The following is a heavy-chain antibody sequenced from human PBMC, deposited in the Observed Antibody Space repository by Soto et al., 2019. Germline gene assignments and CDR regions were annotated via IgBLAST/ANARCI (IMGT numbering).Heavy chain of an antibody. Sequence: QVHLVQSGAEMKKPGSSVKVSCKVSGGDLTNSGISWVRQAPGQGLEWMGGIFPLLAMVDYSQKFQGRVTIIADESTNTADNNLLSLKSDDNTVYYYGKGEGTGFKSWGQGTLVIVSS. V-gene: IGHV1-69*04. CDR3: GKGEGTGFKS. J-gene: IGHJ4*02. CDR1: GGDLTNSG. CDR2: IFPLLAMV. D-gene: IGHD1-1*01.